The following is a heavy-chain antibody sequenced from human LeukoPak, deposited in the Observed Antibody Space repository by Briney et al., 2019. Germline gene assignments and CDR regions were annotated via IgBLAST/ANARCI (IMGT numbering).Heavy chain of an antibody. Sequence: GASVKVSFKPSGYPFTASGLTWIRQAPGQGLEWMGWVNPYNGDTAYAQSLRGRVTMTTDTSTNTAYMELRSLRSDDTAVYYCTRGGVNNNLLDFWGQGTVVTVSS. CDR1: GYPFTASG. D-gene: IGHD3-10*01. CDR3: TRGGVNNNLLDF. CDR2: VNPYNGDT. J-gene: IGHJ4*02. V-gene: IGHV1-18*01.